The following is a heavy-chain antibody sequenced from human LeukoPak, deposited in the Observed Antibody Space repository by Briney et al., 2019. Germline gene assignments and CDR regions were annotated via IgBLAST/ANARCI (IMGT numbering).Heavy chain of an antibody. CDR2: IKEDGREI. CDR3: ARDWNSYGKVFDY. V-gene: IGHV3-7*01. J-gene: IGHJ4*02. CDR1: GFTLSSYW. D-gene: IGHD5-18*01. Sequence: GGSLKLSCTASGFTLSSYWMSWVRQAPGKGLEWVANIKEDGREIYYVDSVKGRFTISRDNAKNSLYLQMNSLRAKDTAIYYCARDWNSYGKVFDYWGQGTLVTVSS.